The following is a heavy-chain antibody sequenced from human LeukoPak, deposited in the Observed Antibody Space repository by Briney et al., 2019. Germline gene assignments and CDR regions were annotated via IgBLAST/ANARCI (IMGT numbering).Heavy chain of an antibody. Sequence: ASVKVSCKASGYTFTGYYMHWVRQAPGQGLEWMGWINPNSGGTNYAQKFQGRVTMTRDTSISTAYMERSRLRSDDTAVYYFARSYDSSGYSDYWGQGTLVTVSS. CDR3: ARSYDSSGYSDY. CDR1: GYTFTGYY. J-gene: IGHJ4*02. CDR2: INPNSGGT. D-gene: IGHD3-22*01. V-gene: IGHV1-2*02.